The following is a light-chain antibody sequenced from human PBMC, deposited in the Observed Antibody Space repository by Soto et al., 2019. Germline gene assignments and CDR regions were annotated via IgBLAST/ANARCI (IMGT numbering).Light chain of an antibody. CDR1: QSVRSTY. CDR2: GAS. Sequence: EIVLTQSPGTLSLSPGERATLSCRASQSVRSTYLAWYQKKPGQAPRLLIYGASSRATGIPDRFSGSGSGTDFTLTISRLEPEDFAVYYCQQYGSSPPSTFGQGTKLEIK. J-gene: IGKJ2*01. CDR3: QQYGSSPPST. V-gene: IGKV3-20*01.